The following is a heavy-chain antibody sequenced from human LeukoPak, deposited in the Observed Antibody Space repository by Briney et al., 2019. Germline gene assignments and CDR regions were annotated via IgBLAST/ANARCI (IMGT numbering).Heavy chain of an antibody. CDR2: IYSGGST. CDR1: GFTVSSNY. J-gene: IGHJ4*02. Sequence: PGGSLRLSCAASGFTVSSNYMSWVRQAPGKGPEWVSVIYSGGSTYYADSVKGRFTISRDNSKNTLYLQMNSLRAEDTAVYYCAREGRNFDWLLYDYWGQGTLVTVSS. V-gene: IGHV3-66*01. CDR3: AREGRNFDWLLYDY. D-gene: IGHD3-9*01.